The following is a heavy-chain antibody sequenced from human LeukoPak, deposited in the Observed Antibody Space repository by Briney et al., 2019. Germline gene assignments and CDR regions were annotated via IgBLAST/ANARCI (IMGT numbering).Heavy chain of an antibody. CDR1: GYTFTSYG. J-gene: IGHJ4*02. CDR2: ISAYNGNT. D-gene: IGHD3-22*01. Sequence: GASVKVSCKASGYTFTSYGISWVRQAPGQGLEWMGWISAYNGNTNYAQKLQGRVTMTTDTSTSTAYMELRSLRSDDTAVYYCARGAYYHSSGYSPYWGQGTLVTVSS. CDR3: ARGAYYHSSGYSPY. V-gene: IGHV1-18*01.